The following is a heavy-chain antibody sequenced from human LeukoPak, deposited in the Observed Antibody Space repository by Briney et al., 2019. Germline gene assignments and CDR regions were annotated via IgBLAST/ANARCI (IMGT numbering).Heavy chain of an antibody. CDR3: AKRPAAVRGVIPYVDY. D-gene: IGHD3-10*02. CDR2: ISASAGNI. Sequence: RSLRLSCAASGPMFTSSSMSWVRQVAERWREWVGTISASAGNIYYADSVKGRFTISRDNSKNTLFLQMNSLRAEDTAIYYCAKRPAAVRGVIPYVDYWGQGTLVTVSS. CDR1: GPMFTSSS. V-gene: IGHV3-23*01. J-gene: IGHJ4*02.